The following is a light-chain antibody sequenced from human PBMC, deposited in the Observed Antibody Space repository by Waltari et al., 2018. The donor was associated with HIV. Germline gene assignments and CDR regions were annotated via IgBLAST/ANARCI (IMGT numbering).Light chain of an antibody. CDR1: SSDVGAYNY. J-gene: IGLJ2*01. CDR3: SSYAGSNTLI. CDR2: EVT. V-gene: IGLV2-8*01. Sequence: QSALTQPPSASGSPGHSVTISCTGTSSDVGAYNYVSWYQQHPGKAPKLIIYEVTKPPPGVPHRFPSSKSGNTASLTVSGPQTYDEADYYCSSYAGSNTLIFGGGTNLIVL.